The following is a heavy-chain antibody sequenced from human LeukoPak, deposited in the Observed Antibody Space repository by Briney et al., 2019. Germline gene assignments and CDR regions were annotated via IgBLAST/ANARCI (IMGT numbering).Heavy chain of an antibody. CDR1: GFTLSRYW. Sequence: GGSLRLSCAASGFTLSRYWMSWVRQAPGKGLEWVANIKQDGSEKNYVDSAKGRFTISRDNAKKSLYLQSKSLRAEDTAIFYVARPLAVTGAPWGQGTLVTVSS. J-gene: IGHJ5*02. V-gene: IGHV3-7*04. CDR3: ARPLAVTGAP. CDR2: IKQDGSEK. D-gene: IGHD6-19*01.